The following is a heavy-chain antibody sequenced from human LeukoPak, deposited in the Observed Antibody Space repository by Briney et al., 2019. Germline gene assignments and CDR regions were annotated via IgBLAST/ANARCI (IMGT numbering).Heavy chain of an antibody. D-gene: IGHD5-18*01. CDR1: GFSFSSST. J-gene: IGHJ4*02. Sequence: GESLRLSCAGSGFSFSSSTMSSVRQTPGKGLEWVSSITGNGATTYYSDSVKGRFTISRDNSRNTLSLQMSSLRVEDTAVYYCAKERRRVDTEMVRSYYFENWGQGTLVTVSS. CDR2: ITGNGATT. V-gene: IGHV3-23*01. CDR3: AKERRRVDTEMVRSYYFEN.